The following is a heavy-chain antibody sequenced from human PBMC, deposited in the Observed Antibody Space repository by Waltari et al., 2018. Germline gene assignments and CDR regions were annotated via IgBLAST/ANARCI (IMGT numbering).Heavy chain of an antibody. V-gene: IGHV3-7*01. Sequence: EVQLVESGGALVQPGGSLRLSCAASGFPFSRYWMSWVRHAPGKGLEGVANTKSDGSEKYYADSVKGRFTISRDNAKNSLYLQMNSLRVEDTAVYYCATEEWYRFDYWGQGTLVTVSS. D-gene: IGHD2-8*01. J-gene: IGHJ4*02. CDR1: GFPFSRYW. CDR2: TKSDGSEK. CDR3: ATEEWYRFDY.